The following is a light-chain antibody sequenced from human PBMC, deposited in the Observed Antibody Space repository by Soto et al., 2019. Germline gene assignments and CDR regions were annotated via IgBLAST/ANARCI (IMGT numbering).Light chain of an antibody. J-gene: IGKJ4*01. Sequence: DIQMTQSPSSLSASVGDRVTITCRASQSISSYLNWYQQKPGKAPKLLIYGASSLQSGVPSRFSGSGSGTDFTLTISSLQPEDFATYYCQKSYSKTFGGGTKVEIK. CDR3: QKSYSKT. CDR2: GAS. V-gene: IGKV1-39*01. CDR1: QSISSY.